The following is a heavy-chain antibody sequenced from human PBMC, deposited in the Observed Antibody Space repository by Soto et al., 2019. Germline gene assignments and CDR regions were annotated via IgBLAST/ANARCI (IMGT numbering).Heavy chain of an antibody. CDR3: ASDRHHSGFEA. CDR2: ITPMFGIA. CDR1: GGSFSNYA. D-gene: IGHD3-9*01. V-gene: IGHV1-69*01. Sequence: QVHLVQSGAEVQKPGSSVRVSRKAYGGSFSNYAVTWVRQAPGQRLEWMGGITPMFGIANYAQKCQGRVTLTADESTGTAYMELSSLRSDDTDTYYCASDRHHSGFEAWGQGTLVTVSS. J-gene: IGHJ4*02.